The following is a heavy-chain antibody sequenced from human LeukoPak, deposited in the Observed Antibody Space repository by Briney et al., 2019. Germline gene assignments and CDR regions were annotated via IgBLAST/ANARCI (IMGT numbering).Heavy chain of an antibody. CDR2: MNPNSGNT. CDR1: GYTFTSYD. D-gene: IGHD6-13*01. V-gene: IGHV1-8*01. Sequence: GASVKVSCKASGYTFTSYDINWVRQAPGQGLEWMGWMNPNSGNTGYAQKFQGRVTMTRNTSISTAYMELSSLRSEDTAVYYCASPSVSSSPYYFDYWGQGTLVTVPS. CDR3: ASPSVSSSPYYFDY. J-gene: IGHJ4*02.